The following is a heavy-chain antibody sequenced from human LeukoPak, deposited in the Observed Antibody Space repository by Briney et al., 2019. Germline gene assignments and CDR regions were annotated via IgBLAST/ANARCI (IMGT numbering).Heavy chain of an antibody. Sequence: SQILSLTCTVSAGSITSHDYYWSWIRQAPGKGLEWIGYTHNSGSTFYNPSLKSRFTISVDTSKNQFSLKVRSVTATDTAVYYCAREGHDFWSGSRGWFDPWGPGTLVTVSS. CDR3: AREGHDFWSGSRGWFDP. J-gene: IGHJ5*02. D-gene: IGHD3-3*01. CDR1: AGSITSHDYY. CDR2: THNSGST. V-gene: IGHV4-30-4*01.